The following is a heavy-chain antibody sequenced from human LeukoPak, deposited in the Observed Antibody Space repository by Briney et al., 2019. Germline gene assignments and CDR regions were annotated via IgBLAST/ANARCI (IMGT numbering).Heavy chain of an antibody. CDR1: GDSISTYSYY. D-gene: IGHD6-13*01. J-gene: IGHJ4*02. Sequence: PSETLSLTCSVSGDSISTYSYYWGWIRQPPGKGLEWIGSVSYSGSTYYNPSLKSRVTISVDTSKNQFSLKLSSVTAADTAVYYCARPGRVSAAAGMDYWGQGTLVTVSS. V-gene: IGHV4-39*01. CDR3: ARPGRVSAAAGMDY. CDR2: VSYSGST.